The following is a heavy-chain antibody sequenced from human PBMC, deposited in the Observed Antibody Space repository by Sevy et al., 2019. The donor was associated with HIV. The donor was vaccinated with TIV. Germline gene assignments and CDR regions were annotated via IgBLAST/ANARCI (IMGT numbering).Heavy chain of an antibody. J-gene: IGHJ5*02. CDR3: ARDSRNGLDP. V-gene: IGHV3-33*01. Sequence: GSLRLSCVASGFIFSTYGMHWVRQAPGKGLGWVAVIWYDGINKDYADSVKGRFIISRDNSKNTMYLEMDSLRAEDTAVYYCARDSRNGLDPWGQGALVTVSS. CDR1: GFIFSTYG. D-gene: IGHD2-8*01. CDR2: IWYDGINK.